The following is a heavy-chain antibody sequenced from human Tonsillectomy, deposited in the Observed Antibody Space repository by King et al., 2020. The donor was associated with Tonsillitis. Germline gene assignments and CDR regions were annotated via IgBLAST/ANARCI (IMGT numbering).Heavy chain of an antibody. CDR2: ISGSGGRT. J-gene: IGHJ3*02. D-gene: IGHD1-26*01. CDR1: GFTVNSNA. V-gene: IGHV3-23*04. Sequence: VQLVESGGGLVQPGGSLRLSCAASGFTVNSNAMNWVRQAPGKGLEWVSAISGSGGRTDYADSVKGRFTISRDNSKNTLYLQMNSLSDEDTAVYYCAKEVGFDLHDAFDIWGQGTKVTVSS. CDR3: AKEVGFDLHDAFDI.